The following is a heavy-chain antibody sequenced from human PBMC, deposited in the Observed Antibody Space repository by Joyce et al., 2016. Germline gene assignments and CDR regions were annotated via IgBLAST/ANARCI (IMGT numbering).Heavy chain of an antibody. V-gene: IGHV2-5*02. D-gene: IGHD3-3*01. CDR3: VYNPPEGSYFWSGYPN. CDR2: IYWDDDK. Sequence: QITLKESGPTLVKPTQTLTLTCSFSGFSLSTSGVGVGWIRQPPGKALDWIGLIYWDDDKRYSPALRSRLTITKDTSKNQVVLTMTNMDPVDTATYYCVYNPPEGSYFWSGYPNWGQGTLVTVSS. CDR1: GFSLSTSGVG. J-gene: IGHJ4*02.